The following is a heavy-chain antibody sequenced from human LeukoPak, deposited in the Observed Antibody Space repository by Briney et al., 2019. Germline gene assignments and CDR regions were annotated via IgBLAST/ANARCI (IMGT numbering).Heavy chain of an antibody. V-gene: IGHV3-15*07. J-gene: IGHJ4*02. CDR1: GFNFNNYV. Sequence: GRSLRLSCAASGFNFNNYVMHWVRQAPGKGLEWVGRIKSKTDGGTTDYAAPVKGRFTISRDDSKNTLYLQMNSLKTEDTAVYYCSTTYYYDSSEGYWGQGTLVTVSS. D-gene: IGHD3-22*01. CDR3: STTYYYDSSEGY. CDR2: IKSKTDGGTT.